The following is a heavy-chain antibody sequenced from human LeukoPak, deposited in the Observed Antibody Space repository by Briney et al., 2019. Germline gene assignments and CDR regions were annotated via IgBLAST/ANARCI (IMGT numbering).Heavy chain of an antibody. V-gene: IGHV4-59*01. J-gene: IGHJ6*03. CDR1: GGSISSYY. CDR3: ARAGGNGWDSSGYWHYYYYYYMDV. CDR2: IYYSGST. Sequence: SETLSLTCTVSGGSISSYYWRWIRQPPGKGLEWIGYIYYSGSTNYNPSLKSRVTISVDTSKNQFSLKLSSVTAADTAVYYCARAGGNGWDSSGYWHYYYYYYMDVWGKGTTVTVSS. D-gene: IGHD3-22*01.